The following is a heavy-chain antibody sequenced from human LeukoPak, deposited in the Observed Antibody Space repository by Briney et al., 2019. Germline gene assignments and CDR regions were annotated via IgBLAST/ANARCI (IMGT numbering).Heavy chain of an antibody. D-gene: IGHD4-23*01. J-gene: IGHJ5*02. CDR2: IYHSGST. CDR3: ARVGPRLRWFA. V-gene: IGHV4-30-2*01. CDR1: GGSISSGGYY. Sequence: SQTLSLTCTVSGGSISSGGYYWSWIRQPPGRGLEWIGYIYHSGSTYYNPSLKSRVTISVDRSKNQFSLKLSSVTAADTAVYYCARVGPRLRWFAWGQGTLVTVSS.